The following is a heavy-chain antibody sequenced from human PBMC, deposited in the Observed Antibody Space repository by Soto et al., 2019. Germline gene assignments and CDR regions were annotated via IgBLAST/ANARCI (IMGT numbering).Heavy chain of an antibody. Sequence: QVQLVQSGAEVKKPGASVKVSCKASGYTFTSYGISWVRQAPGQGLEWMGWISAYNGNTNYAEKLQGRVTMTTDTSTSTDYMELRSLRSDDTAVYYCARGSQALWWSNHYYYGMDVWGQGTTVTVSS. D-gene: IGHD2-21*01. V-gene: IGHV1-18*01. CDR1: GYTFTSYG. J-gene: IGHJ6*02. CDR2: ISAYNGNT. CDR3: ARGSQALWWSNHYYYGMDV.